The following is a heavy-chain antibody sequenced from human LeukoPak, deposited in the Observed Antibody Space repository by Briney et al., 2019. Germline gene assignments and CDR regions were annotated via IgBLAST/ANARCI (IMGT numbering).Heavy chain of an antibody. CDR3: ARGTLRDSISWHDDYYYYMDV. J-gene: IGHJ6*03. V-gene: IGHV1-2*02. CDR2: INPNSGGT. Sequence: APVKVSCKASGYTFTGYYMHWVRQAPGQGLEWMGWINPNSGGTNYAQKFQGRVTMTRDTSISTAYMELSRLRSDDTAVYYCARGTLRDSISWHDDYYYYMDVWGKGTTVTVSS. CDR1: GYTFTGYY. D-gene: IGHD6-13*01.